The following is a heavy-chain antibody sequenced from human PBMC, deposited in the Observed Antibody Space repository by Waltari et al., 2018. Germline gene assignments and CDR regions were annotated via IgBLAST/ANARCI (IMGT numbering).Heavy chain of an antibody. CDR3: ARCRSGYSSSCEFDY. V-gene: IGHV1-69*12. D-gene: IGHD6-6*01. CDR1: VGTFSSYA. Sequence: QVQLVQSGAEVKKPGSSVKVSCKASVGTFSSYAIRWVRQSPGQGLEWMGGIIPIFGTANYAQQFQGRVTITADESTSTAYMELSSLRSEDTAVYYCARCRSGYSSSCEFDYWGQGTLVTVSS. CDR2: IIPIFGTA. J-gene: IGHJ4*02.